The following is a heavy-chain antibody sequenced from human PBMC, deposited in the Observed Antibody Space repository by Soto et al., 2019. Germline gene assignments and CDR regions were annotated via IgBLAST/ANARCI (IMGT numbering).Heavy chain of an antibody. J-gene: IGHJ4*02. D-gene: IGHD3-3*01. CDR2: ISSSSSYI. V-gene: IGHV3-21*01. Sequence: GGSLRLSCAASGFTFSSYSMNWVGQAPGKGLEWVSSISSSSSYIYYADSVKGRFTISRDNAKNSLYLQMNSLRAEDTAVYYCARDTIVGVVPRAFDYWGQGTLVTVSS. CDR3: ARDTIVGVVPRAFDY. CDR1: GFTFSSYS.